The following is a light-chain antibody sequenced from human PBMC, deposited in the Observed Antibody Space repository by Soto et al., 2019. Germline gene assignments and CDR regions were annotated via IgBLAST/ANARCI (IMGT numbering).Light chain of an antibody. Sequence: QSVLTQPPSASGSPGQSVTISCTGTSSDVGAYNFVSWYQQHPGEAPKVMIYEVSKRPSGVPDRFSGSKSGNTASLTVSGLQAEDEADYYCSSYADGDNVLFGGGTKVTVL. V-gene: IGLV2-8*01. J-gene: IGLJ2*01. CDR3: SSYADGDNVL. CDR1: SSDVGAYNF. CDR2: EVS.